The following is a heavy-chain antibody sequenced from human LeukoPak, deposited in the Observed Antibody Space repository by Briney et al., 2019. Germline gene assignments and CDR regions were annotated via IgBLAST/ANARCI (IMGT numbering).Heavy chain of an antibody. J-gene: IGHJ3*02. Sequence: SGGSLRLSCAASGFTFSSYWMSWVRQAPGKGLEWVANIKQDGSGKYYVDSVKGRFTISRDNAKSSLYLQMNSLRAEDTAVYYCARDRWLQSRNAFDIWGQGTMVTVSS. D-gene: IGHD5-24*01. CDR2: IKQDGSGK. V-gene: IGHV3-7*01. CDR3: ARDRWLQSRNAFDI. CDR1: GFTFSSYW.